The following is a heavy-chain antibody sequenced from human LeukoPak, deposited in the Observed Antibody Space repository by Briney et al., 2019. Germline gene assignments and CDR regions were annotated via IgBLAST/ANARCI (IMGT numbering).Heavy chain of an antibody. V-gene: IGHV1-46*01. Sequence: ASVKVSCEASGGTFSSYAISWVRQAPGQGLEWTGIINPSGGSTSYAQKFQGRVTMTRDTSTSTVYMELSSLRSEDTAVYYCARDRGYDGPTYNYWGQGTLVTVSS. CDR3: ARDRGYDGPTYNY. D-gene: IGHD5-12*01. J-gene: IGHJ4*02. CDR1: GGTFSSYA. CDR2: INPSGGST.